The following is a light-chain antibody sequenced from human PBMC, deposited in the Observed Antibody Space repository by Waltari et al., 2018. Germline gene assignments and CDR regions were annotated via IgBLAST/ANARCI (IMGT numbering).Light chain of an antibody. Sequence: QLVLTPSPSASAPLRASFKLTCTLSSGHSTNVVAWLQQRPGKGPRFQMKVNSDGSHTKGDEIPDRFSGSSSGAERYLTISSLQSEDEADYYCQTGGHGTWVFGGGTKLTVL. CDR2: VNSDGSH. J-gene: IGLJ3*02. CDR3: QTGGHGTWV. CDR1: SGHSTNV. V-gene: IGLV4-69*01.